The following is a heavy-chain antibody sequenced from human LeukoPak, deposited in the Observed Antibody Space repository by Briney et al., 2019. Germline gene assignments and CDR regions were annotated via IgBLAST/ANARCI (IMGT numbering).Heavy chain of an antibody. D-gene: IGHD2-21*02. Sequence: MPSETLSLTCTVSGYSISSGHYWGWIRQPPGKGLEWIGSIYHSGSTYYNPSLKSRVTISVDTSKNQFSLKLSSVTAADTAVYYCGRESQVWGQGTLVTVSS. V-gene: IGHV4-38-2*02. CDR3: GRESQV. CDR1: GYSISSGHY. CDR2: IYHSGST. J-gene: IGHJ4*02.